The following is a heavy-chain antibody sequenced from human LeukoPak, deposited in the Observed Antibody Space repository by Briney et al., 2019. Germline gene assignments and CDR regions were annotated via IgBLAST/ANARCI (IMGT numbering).Heavy chain of an antibody. V-gene: IGHV3-23*01. D-gene: IGHD3-10*01. CDR1: GFTFSSYA. CDR2: ISGSGGST. J-gene: IGHJ4*02. CDR3: AKEKTGKFDFDY. Sequence: GGSLRLSCAASGFTFSSYAMSWVRQAPGKGLEWVSAISGSGGSTYYADSVKGRVTVSRDDSKNTLYLQMNSLRAEDTAVYYCAKEKTGKFDFDYWGQGTLVTVSS.